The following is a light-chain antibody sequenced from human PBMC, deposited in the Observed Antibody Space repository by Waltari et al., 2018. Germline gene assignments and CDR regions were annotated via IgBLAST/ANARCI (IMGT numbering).Light chain of an antibody. Sequence: DIQMTQSPSSLSASVGDRVTITCRASQAISNSLAWYQQKPGKAPKVLLYRASTLESGVPSRFSGSGTGTDYTLTISSLQSEDFATYYCQQYAATPLTFGGGTKVEIK. V-gene: IGKV1-NL1*01. CDR1: QAISNS. J-gene: IGKJ4*02. CDR3: QQYAATPLT. CDR2: RAS.